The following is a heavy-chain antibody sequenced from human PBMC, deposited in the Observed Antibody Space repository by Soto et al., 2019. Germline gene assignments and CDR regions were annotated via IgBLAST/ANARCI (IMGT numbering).Heavy chain of an antibody. CDR2: VNPSGGHT. Sequence: QVQLVQSGAEVKKPGASVKVSCKASGDTFTDYYIHWVRQAPGQGLEWMGTVNPSGGHTTYAQQSPGRMTMTWNTSTSTHYMELTNLTAEDTAIYYCARGGQVVVVTAALDYWGQGTLVTVSS. CDR1: GDTFTDYY. D-gene: IGHD2-21*02. V-gene: IGHV1-46*01. J-gene: IGHJ4*02. CDR3: ARGGQVVVVTAALDY.